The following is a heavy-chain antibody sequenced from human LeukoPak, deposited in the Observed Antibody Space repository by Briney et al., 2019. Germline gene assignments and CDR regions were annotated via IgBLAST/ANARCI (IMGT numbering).Heavy chain of an antibody. CDR2: LFHSGDT. CDR3: ARLAFYYDRSGPADWYFDL. Sequence: GSLRLSCAASGTTLSPYAMSWVRQGPGKGPECIGSLFHSGDTNYSPSLKSRLTISVDTPKKQLSLKLKSVTAADTAVYYCARLAFYYDRSGPADWYFDLWGRGTLVTVSS. CDR1: GTTLSPYA. J-gene: IGHJ2*01. D-gene: IGHD3-22*01. V-gene: IGHV4-59*08.